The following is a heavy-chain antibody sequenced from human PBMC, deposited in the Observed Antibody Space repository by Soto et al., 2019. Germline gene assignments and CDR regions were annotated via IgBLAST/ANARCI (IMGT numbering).Heavy chain of an antibody. CDR2: MNPNSGNK. J-gene: IGHJ6*02. V-gene: IGHV1-8*01. CDR3: ASLTLFGVVGYYGMDV. Sequence: ASVKVSCKASGYTFTSYDINWVRQATAQGLEWMGWMNPNSGNKGYAQKFQGRVTMTRNTSISTAYMELSSLRSEDTAVYYCASLTLFGVVGYYGMDVWGQGTTVTVSS. D-gene: IGHD3-3*01. CDR1: GYTFTSYD.